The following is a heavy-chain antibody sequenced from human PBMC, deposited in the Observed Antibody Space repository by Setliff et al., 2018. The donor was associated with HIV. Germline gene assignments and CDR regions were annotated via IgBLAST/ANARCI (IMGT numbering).Heavy chain of an antibody. CDR3: ARDQSDYNVLTGFGDFDY. Sequence: PSETLSLTCGVSGIPIDRVYSWAWIRQPPGKGLEWIGTISHSGSTHYNPPLQGRISISIDTSKNQFSLTLTSVTAADTAMYYCARDQSDYNVLTGFGDFDYWGHGTLVTVSS. V-gene: IGHV4-38-2*02. CDR1: GIPIDRVYS. CDR2: ISHSGST. J-gene: IGHJ4*01. D-gene: IGHD3-9*01.